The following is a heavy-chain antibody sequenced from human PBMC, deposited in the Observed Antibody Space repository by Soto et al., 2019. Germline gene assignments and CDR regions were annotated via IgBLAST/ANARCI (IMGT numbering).Heavy chain of an antibody. J-gene: IGHJ3*02. Sequence: EVQLVESGGDFVQPGGSLTLSCAASGFTFSGHWLHWVRQVPGKGLEWVSRINTDGGSSAYADSVKGRFTIARDNAKNTLYLQMNGLRADDTAVYYCAREAGYCSRTSCYRRAFDTWGQGTTVTVSS. CDR2: INTDGGSS. CDR3: AREAGYCSRTSCYRRAFDT. CDR1: GFTFSGHW. D-gene: IGHD2-2*01. V-gene: IGHV3-74*03.